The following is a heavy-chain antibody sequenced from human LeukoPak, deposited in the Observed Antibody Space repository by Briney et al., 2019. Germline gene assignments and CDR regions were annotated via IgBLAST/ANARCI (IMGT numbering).Heavy chain of an antibody. Sequence: SGGSLRLSCAASGFTFSDYYMSWIRQAPGKGLEWVSYLSSSSSVIYHADSVKGRFTISRDNAKNSLYLQMNSLRTEDTAVYYCVRDGSSSGNFDYWGQGTLVSVSS. CDR3: VRDGSSSGNFDY. CDR1: GFTFSDYY. CDR2: LSSSSSVI. V-gene: IGHV3-11*04. J-gene: IGHJ4*02. D-gene: IGHD2/OR15-2a*01.